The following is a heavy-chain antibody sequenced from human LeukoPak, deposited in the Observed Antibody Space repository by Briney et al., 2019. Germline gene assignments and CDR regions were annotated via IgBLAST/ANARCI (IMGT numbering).Heavy chain of an antibody. Sequence: GGSLRLSCAGSGFSFSDSAMHWVRQAPGKGLEWVAVISYDGSNKYYADSVKGRFTISRDNSKNTLYLQMNSLRAEDTAVYYCARDPNYDFWSGYPYYFDYWGQGTLVTVSS. CDR3: ARDPNYDFWSGYPYYFDY. J-gene: IGHJ4*02. V-gene: IGHV3-30-3*01. CDR2: ISYDGSNK. D-gene: IGHD3-3*01. CDR1: GFSFSDSA.